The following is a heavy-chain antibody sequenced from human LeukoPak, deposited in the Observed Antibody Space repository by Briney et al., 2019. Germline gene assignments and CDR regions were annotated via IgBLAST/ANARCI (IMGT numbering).Heavy chain of an antibody. V-gene: IGHV3-15*01. Sequence: GGSLRLSCAVSGFTFSKAWMTWVRQAPGRGLEWVGRITSKSDGETTDYAAPVKGRFTMSRDDSKNTLYLQMNNLKTEDTALYYCTFIYDVFDIWGQGTMVTVSS. CDR2: ITSKSDGETT. J-gene: IGHJ3*02. CDR3: TFIYDVFDI. D-gene: IGHD3-3*02. CDR1: GFTFSKAW.